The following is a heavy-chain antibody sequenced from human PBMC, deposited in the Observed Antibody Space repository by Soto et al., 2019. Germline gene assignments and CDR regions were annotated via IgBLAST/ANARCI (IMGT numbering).Heavy chain of an antibody. V-gene: IGHV4-39*01. Sequence: SETLSLTCTVSGGSITSRTYYWGWIRQPPGKGLEWIGSIYYSGNAYYNPSLKSRVAVSVDTSKNQFSLKVTSVTATDTAVYYCARHKDTSSRYLLPDFWGQGTLVTVSS. CDR3: ARHKDTSSRYLLPDF. D-gene: IGHD6-13*01. J-gene: IGHJ4*02. CDR2: IYYSGNA. CDR1: GGSITSRTYY.